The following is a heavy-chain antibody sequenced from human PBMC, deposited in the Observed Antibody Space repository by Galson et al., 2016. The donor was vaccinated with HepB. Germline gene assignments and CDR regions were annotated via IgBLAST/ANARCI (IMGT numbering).Heavy chain of an antibody. J-gene: IGHJ3*02. D-gene: IGHD3-10*01. Sequence: SLRLSCAASGFTFNSYAMNWVRQAPGKGLEWVSGISGSGGSKYYADSVKGRFTISRDNSKNTLYLQMNSLRAEDTAIYYCAKRGRAFDIWGQGTMVTVSS. CDR2: ISGSGGSK. CDR1: GFTFNSYA. V-gene: IGHV3-23*01. CDR3: AKRGRAFDI.